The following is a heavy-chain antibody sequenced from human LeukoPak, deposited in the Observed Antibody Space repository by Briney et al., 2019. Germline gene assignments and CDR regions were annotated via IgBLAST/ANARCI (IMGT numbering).Heavy chain of an antibody. CDR1: GYTLSSYG. J-gene: IGHJ4*02. D-gene: IGHD6-13*01. Sequence: GASVKVSCKAFGYTLSSYGMTWVRQVPGQGLEWMGWISANNGNTNYAQKIQGRVTMTTDTSTSTAYMELRSLRSDDTAVYYCARARGGQQLVHYDYWGQGTLVTVSS. CDR2: ISANNGNT. CDR3: ARARGGQQLVHYDY. V-gene: IGHV1-18*04.